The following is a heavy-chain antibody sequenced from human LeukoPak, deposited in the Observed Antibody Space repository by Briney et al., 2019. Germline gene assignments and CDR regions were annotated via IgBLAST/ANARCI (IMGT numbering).Heavy chain of an antibody. J-gene: IGHJ5*02. V-gene: IGHV4-59*08. CDR2: IYYSGST. D-gene: IGHD6-19*01. CDR3: ARHRYSSGWSLNWFDP. Sequence: PSETLSLTCTVSGGSISSYYWSWIRQPPGKGLEWIGYIYYSGSTNYNPSLKSRVTISVDTSKNQFSLKLSSVTAADTAVYYCARHRYSSGWSLNWFDPWGQGTLVTVSS. CDR1: GGSISSYY.